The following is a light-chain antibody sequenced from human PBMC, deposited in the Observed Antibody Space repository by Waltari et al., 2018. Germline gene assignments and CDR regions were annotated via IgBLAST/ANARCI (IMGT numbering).Light chain of an antibody. Sequence: DIVMTQSPDSLTVSLGERATINCKSSQNFLFRSTNKNYLAWYQQKPGQPPKLLFYWASTRESGVPDRFSGSGSGTDFTLTISSLQAEDVAVYYCQQYFSVPETFGQGTKLEIK. V-gene: IGKV4-1*01. CDR3: QQYFSVPET. CDR2: WAS. CDR1: QNFLFRSTNKNY. J-gene: IGKJ2*01.